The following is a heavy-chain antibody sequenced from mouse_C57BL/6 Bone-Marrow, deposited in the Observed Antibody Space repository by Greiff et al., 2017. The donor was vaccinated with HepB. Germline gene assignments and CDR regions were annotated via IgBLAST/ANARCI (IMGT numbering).Heavy chain of an antibody. CDR2: IRSKSNNYAT. J-gene: IGHJ4*01. CDR3: VRHESSYDYEDYYAMDY. CDR1: GFSFNTYA. Sequence: LMESGGGLVQPKGSLKLSCAASGFSFNTYAMNWVRQAPGKGLEWVARIRSKSNNYATYYADSVKDRFTISRDDSESMLYLQMNNLKTEDTAMYYCVRHESSYDYEDYYAMDYWGQGTSVTVSS. D-gene: IGHD2-4*01. V-gene: IGHV10-1*01.